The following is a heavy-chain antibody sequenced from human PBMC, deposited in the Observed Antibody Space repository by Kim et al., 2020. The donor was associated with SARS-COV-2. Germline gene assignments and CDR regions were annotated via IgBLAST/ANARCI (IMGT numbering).Heavy chain of an antibody. V-gene: IGHV5-10-1*01. D-gene: IGHD2-21*02. CDR1: GYSFTSYW. CDR2: IDPSDSYT. J-gene: IGHJ6*02. CDR3: ARLEVTNYYYYYGMDV. Sequence: GESLKISCKGSGYSFTSYWISWVRQMPGKGLEWMGRIDPSDSYTNYSPSFQGHVTISADKSISTAYLQWSSLKASDTAMYYCARLEVTNYYYYYGMDVWGQGTTATVSS.